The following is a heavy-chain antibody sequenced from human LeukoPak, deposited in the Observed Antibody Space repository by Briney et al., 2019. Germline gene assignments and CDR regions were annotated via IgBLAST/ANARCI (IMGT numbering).Heavy chain of an antibody. CDR1: GFTFSSYS. CDR2: ISSSSSYI. V-gene: IGHV3-21*01. J-gene: IGHJ3*02. D-gene: IGHD1-1*01. Sequence: GGSLRLSCAASGFTFSSYSMNWVRQAPGKGLEWVSSISSSSSYIYYADSVKGRFTISRDNAKNSLYLQMNSLRAEDTAVYYCARVREDPWNSAPHAFDIWGQGTMVTVSS. CDR3: ARVREDPWNSAPHAFDI.